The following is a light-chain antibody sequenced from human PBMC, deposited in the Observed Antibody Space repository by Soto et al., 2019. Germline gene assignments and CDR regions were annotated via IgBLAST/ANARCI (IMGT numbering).Light chain of an antibody. CDR2: KAS. V-gene: IGKV1-5*03. CDR3: QHYNSYSEA. Sequence: DIQMTQSPSTLSGSVGERVTITCRASQTISSWLAWYQQKPGKAPKLLLYKASTLKSGVPSRFSGSGSGTEFTLTISSLQPDDFATYYCQHYNSYSEAFGQGTKVELK. J-gene: IGKJ1*01. CDR1: QTISSW.